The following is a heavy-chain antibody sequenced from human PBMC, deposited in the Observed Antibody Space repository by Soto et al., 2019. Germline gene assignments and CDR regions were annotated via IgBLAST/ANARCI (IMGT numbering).Heavy chain of an antibody. J-gene: IGHJ4*02. D-gene: IGHD2-2*01. CDR3: ARHRRQLPTAGFDY. V-gene: IGHV4-30-4*01. CDR2: IYYSGST. Sequence: SETLSLTCTVSGGSISSGDYYWSWIRQPPGKGLEWIGYIYYSGSTYYNPSLRSRVTISVDTSKNQFSLKLSSVTAADTAVYYCARHRRQLPTAGFDYWGQGTLVTVSS. CDR1: GGSISSGDYY.